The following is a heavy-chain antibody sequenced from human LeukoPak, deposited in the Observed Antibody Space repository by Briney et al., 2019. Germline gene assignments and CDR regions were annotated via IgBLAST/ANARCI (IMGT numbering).Heavy chain of an antibody. CDR2: ISAYNGNT. CDR1: GYTFTSYG. CDR3: ARDLWPGIAADYYYYYGMYV. Sequence: ASVRVSCKASGYTFTSYGISWVRQAPGQGLEWMGWISAYNGNTNYAQNLQGRVTMTTDTSTSTAYMELRSLRSDGTAVYYCARDLWPGIAADYYYYYGMYVWGKGTTVTVSS. D-gene: IGHD6-13*01. V-gene: IGHV1-18*04. J-gene: IGHJ6*04.